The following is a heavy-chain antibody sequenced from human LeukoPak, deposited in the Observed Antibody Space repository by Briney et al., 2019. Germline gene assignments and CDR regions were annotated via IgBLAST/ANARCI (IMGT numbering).Heavy chain of an antibody. CDR2: INHSGST. J-gene: IGHJ5*02. Sequence: SETLSLTCAVSGGSISSSNWWSWVRQPPGKGLEWIGEINHSGSTNYNPSLKSRVTISVDASKNQFSLKLSSVTAADTAVYYCARLRLVRGVWFDPWGQGTLVTVSS. V-gene: IGHV4-4*02. CDR3: ARLRLVRGVWFDP. D-gene: IGHD3-10*01. CDR1: GGSISSSNW.